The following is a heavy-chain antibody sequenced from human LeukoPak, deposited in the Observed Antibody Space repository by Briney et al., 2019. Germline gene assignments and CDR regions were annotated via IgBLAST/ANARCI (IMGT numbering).Heavy chain of an antibody. CDR2: IYSGGTI. CDR3: VRAVHHLFYSDSSGYYGDAFDV. V-gene: IGHV3-53*01. Sequence: PGGSLRLSCAASGFSVRTNYMSWVRQAQGKVLEWVSVIYSGGTIRYADSVKGRFTISRDNSRDTLHLQMNSLRVDDTAVYYCVRAVHHLFYSDSSGYYGDAFDVWGQGTVVTVSS. J-gene: IGHJ3*01. CDR1: GFSVRTNY. D-gene: IGHD3-22*01.